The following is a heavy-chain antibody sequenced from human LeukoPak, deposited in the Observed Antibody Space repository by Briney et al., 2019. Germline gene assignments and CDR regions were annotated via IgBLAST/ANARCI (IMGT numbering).Heavy chain of an antibody. D-gene: IGHD6-6*01. Sequence: SETLSLTCAVYGGSFSGYYWSWIRQPPGKGLEWIGEINHSGSTNYNPSLRSRVTISVDTSKNQFSLKLSSVTAADTAVYYCVRGRGIEYSSSSPPTDYWGQGTLVTVSS. CDR2: INHSGST. J-gene: IGHJ4*02. CDR3: VRGRGIEYSSSSPPTDY. V-gene: IGHV4-34*01. CDR1: GGSFSGYY.